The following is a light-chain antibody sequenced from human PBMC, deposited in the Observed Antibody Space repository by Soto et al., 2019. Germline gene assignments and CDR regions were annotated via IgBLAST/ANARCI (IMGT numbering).Light chain of an antibody. CDR3: LSYDSSLRVV. J-gene: IGLJ2*01. Sequence: QSVLTQPPSVSGAPGQRVTISCTGSSSNIGAGYDVHWYQQLPGTAPKLLIYGNSNRPSGVPDRFSGSKSGTSASLAITGLQAEDEADYYCLSYDSSLRVVFGVVTKLTVL. V-gene: IGLV1-40*01. CDR1: SSNIGAGYD. CDR2: GNS.